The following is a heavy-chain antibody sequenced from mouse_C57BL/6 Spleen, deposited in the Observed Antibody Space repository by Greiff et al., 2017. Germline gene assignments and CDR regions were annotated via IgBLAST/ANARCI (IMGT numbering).Heavy chain of an antibody. D-gene: IGHD2-4*01. CDR1: GYTFTSYW. Sequence: QVQLQQPGAELVKPGASVKMSCKASGYTFTSYWITWVKQRPGQGLEWIGDIYPGSGSTNYNEKFKSKATLTVDKSSSTAYMKLSSLTSEDSAVYNCARGGYYDYTEYYFAYWGQGTPLTVSS. CDR3: ARGGYYDYTEYYFAY. J-gene: IGHJ2*01. CDR2: IYPGSGST. V-gene: IGHV1-55*01.